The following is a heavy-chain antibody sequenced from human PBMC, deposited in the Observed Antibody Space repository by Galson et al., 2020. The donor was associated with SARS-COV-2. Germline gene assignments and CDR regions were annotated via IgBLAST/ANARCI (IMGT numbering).Heavy chain of an antibody. Sequence: WGSLRLSCAASGFTFSSYWMSWVRQAPGKGLEWVANIKQDGSEKYYVDSVKGRFTISRDNAKNSLYLQMNSLRAEDTAVYYCARARGVGGYGLFDYWGQGTLVTVSS. CDR2: IKQDGSEK. J-gene: IGHJ4*02. V-gene: IGHV3-7*01. CDR1: GFTFSSYW. CDR3: ARARGVGGYGLFDY. D-gene: IGHD5-12*01.